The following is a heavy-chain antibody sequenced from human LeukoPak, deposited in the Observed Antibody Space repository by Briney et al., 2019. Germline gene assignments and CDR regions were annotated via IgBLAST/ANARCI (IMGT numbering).Heavy chain of an antibody. CDR3: AYSSEEYQLPYRFDP. D-gene: IGHD2-2*01. V-gene: IGHV1-18*01. CDR2: ISAYNGNT. CDR1: VCTFSRYA. J-gene: IGHJ5*02. Sequence: ASVKVSCKASVCTFSRYASSGVRQAPGQGLEWMGWISAYNGNTNYAQKLQGRVTMTTDTSTSTAYMELRSLRSDDTAVYYCAYSSEEYQLPYRFDPWGQGTLVTVSS.